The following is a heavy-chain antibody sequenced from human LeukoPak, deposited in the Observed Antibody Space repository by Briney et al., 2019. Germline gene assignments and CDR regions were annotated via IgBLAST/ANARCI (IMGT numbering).Heavy chain of an antibody. CDR2: ISSSGSTI. V-gene: IGHV3-11*01. CDR3: ARDHHYYGSGSPLGY. J-gene: IGHJ4*02. CDR1: GFTFSNNA. Sequence: GGSLRLSCAASGFTFSNNAMSWVRQAPGKGLEWVSYISSSGSTIYYADSVKGRFTISRDNAKNSLYLQMNSLRAEDTAVYYCARDHHYYGSGSPLGYWGQGTLVTVSS. D-gene: IGHD3-10*01.